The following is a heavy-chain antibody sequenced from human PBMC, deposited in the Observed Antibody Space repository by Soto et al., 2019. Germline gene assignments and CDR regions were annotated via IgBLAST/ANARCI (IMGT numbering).Heavy chain of an antibody. Sequence: ASVKVSCKASCYTFTSYGISWVRQAPGQGLEWMGWISAYNGNTNYAQKLQGRVTMTTDTSTSTAYMELRSLRSDDTAVYYCARSVYYDSSGYYYVVNAFDIWGQGTMVTVSS. V-gene: IGHV1-18*04. CDR1: CYTFTSYG. CDR3: ARSVYYDSSGYYYVVNAFDI. D-gene: IGHD3-22*01. J-gene: IGHJ3*02. CDR2: ISAYNGNT.